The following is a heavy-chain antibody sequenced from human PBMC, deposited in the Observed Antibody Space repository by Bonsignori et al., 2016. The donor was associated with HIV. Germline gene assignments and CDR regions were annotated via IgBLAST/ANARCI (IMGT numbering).Heavy chain of an antibody. J-gene: IGHJ3*02. CDR3: ARPLLGYSSGWYFDGAFDI. Sequence: WIRQPPGKGLEWIGYIYYSGSTNYNPSLKSRVTISVDTSKNQFSLKLSSVTAADTAVYYCARPLLGYSSGWYFDGAFDIWGQGTMVTVSS. CDR2: IYYSGST. D-gene: IGHD6-19*01. V-gene: IGHV4-61*07.